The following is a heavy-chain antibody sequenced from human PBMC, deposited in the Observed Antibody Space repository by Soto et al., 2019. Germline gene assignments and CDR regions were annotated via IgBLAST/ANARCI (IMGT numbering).Heavy chain of an antibody. Sequence: ASVKVSCKASGYTFIAYPMHWVRQAPGQRLEWMGWIFTDNGNTKYSQNLQGRVTITRDTSASTAYMELSSLRSEDTAVYYCATQGETYHWGQ. CDR2: IFTDNGNT. J-gene: IGHJ1*01. CDR1: GYTFIAYP. CDR3: ATQGETYH. V-gene: IGHV1-3*04.